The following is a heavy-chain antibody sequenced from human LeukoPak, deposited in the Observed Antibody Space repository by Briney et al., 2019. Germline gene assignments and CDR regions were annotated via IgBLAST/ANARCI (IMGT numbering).Heavy chain of an antibody. Sequence: PGGSLRLSCAASGFTFSSYSMNWVRQAPGKGLEWVSYISSSSSTIYYADSVKGRFTISRDNAKNSLYLQMNSLRAEDTAVYYCARGYDFWSGYSGFDYWGQGTLVTVSS. V-gene: IGHV3-48*04. CDR3: ARGYDFWSGYSGFDY. CDR2: ISSSSSTI. CDR1: GFTFSSYS. J-gene: IGHJ4*02. D-gene: IGHD3-3*01.